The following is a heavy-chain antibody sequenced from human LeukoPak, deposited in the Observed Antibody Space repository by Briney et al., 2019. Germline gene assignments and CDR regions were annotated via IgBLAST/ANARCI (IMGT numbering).Heavy chain of an antibody. CDR3: AKGPTTVTTYFDY. CDR2: ISGSGGST. J-gene: IGHJ4*02. D-gene: IGHD4-17*01. Sequence: GGSLRLSCAASGSTFTSSSMSWVRQAPGRGLEWVSAISGSGGSTYYADSVKGRFTISRDNSKDTLYLQMNSLRAEDTAVYYCAKGPTTVTTYFDYWGQGTLVTVSS. V-gene: IGHV3-23*01. CDR1: GSTFTSSS.